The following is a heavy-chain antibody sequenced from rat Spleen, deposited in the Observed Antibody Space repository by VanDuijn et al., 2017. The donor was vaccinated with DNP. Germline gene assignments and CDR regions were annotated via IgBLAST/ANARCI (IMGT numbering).Heavy chain of an antibody. V-gene: IGHV5-31*01. CDR2: ISSSGGGT. D-gene: IGHD1-11*01. CDR1: GFTFNDYW. J-gene: IGHJ4*01. Sequence: EVQLVESGGGLVQPGRSLKLSCAASGFTFNDYWMTWIRQVPGKGLEWIATISSSGGGTYYPDSVKGRFTISRDNAKNNLYLQMNSLRSEDTATYYSAIHKGRSSSFDRDAWGQGTSVAVSS. CDR3: AIHKGRSSSFDRDA.